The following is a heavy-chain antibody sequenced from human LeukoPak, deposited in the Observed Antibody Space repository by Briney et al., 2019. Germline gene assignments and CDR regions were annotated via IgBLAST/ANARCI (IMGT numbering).Heavy chain of an antibody. CDR3: AREPRIIVVDYYFDY. CDR2: ISFDGSNK. D-gene: IGHD3-22*01. J-gene: IGHJ4*02. CDR1: GFTFSSYS. V-gene: IGHV3-30*03. Sequence: PGGSLRLSCAASGFTFSSYSMNWVRQAPGKGLEWVAVISFDGSNKYYADSVKGRFAISRDNAKNTLYLQMNSLRPEDTAVYYCAREPRIIVVDYYFDYWGQGALVTVSS.